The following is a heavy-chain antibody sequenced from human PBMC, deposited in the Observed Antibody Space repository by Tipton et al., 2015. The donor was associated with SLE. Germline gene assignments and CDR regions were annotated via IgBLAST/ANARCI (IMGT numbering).Heavy chain of an antibody. V-gene: IGHV4-59*08. CDR3: ARHDYDSNGYYQHYFDY. Sequence: TLSLTCTVSGGSIRSDYWNWIRQPPGKGLEWIGYINYSGSTNYNPSLESRVTISVDTSRNEVFLRLTSVTAADTAVYYCARHDYDSNGYYQHYFDYWGQGTLVTVSS. CDR2: INYSGST. J-gene: IGHJ4*02. D-gene: IGHD3-22*01. CDR1: GGSIRSDY.